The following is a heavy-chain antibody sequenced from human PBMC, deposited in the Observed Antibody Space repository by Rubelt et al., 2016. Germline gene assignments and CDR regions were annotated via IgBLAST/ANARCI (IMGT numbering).Heavy chain of an antibody. J-gene: IGHJ4*02. Sequence: EVQLVESGGGLVQPGGSLKLSCAASGFTFSDSAMHWVRQASGKGLEWIGRIRNKDNNYATVYAESVKGRFTVSRDDSKNTGYLEMNSLKTEDTAVYYCTSRGDGYNFFDYWGQGTLVTVSS. CDR1: GFTFSDSA. CDR2: IRNKDNNYAT. D-gene: IGHD5-24*01. V-gene: IGHV3-73*02. CDR3: TSRGDGYNFFDY.